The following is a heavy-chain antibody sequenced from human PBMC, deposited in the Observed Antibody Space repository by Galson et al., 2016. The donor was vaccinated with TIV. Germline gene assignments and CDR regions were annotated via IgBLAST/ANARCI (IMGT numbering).Heavy chain of an antibody. CDR3: ARGPYSGSHLGDY. D-gene: IGHD1-26*01. J-gene: IGHJ4*02. CDR1: GGILRSYA. Sequence: SVKVSCKASGGILRSYAINWVRQAPGQGLEWMGRILPFFGTANYAQKFQGKVTITADEATMTAYMELSSLKSEDTAVYFCARGPYSGSHLGDYWGPGTLVTVSS. V-gene: IGHV1-69*13. CDR2: ILPFFGTA.